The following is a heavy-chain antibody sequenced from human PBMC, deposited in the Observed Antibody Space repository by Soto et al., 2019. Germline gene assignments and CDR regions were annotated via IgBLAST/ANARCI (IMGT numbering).Heavy chain of an antibody. V-gene: IGHV4-4*02. CDR2: THHSRGT. CDR3: ARYSAASGTYYFDY. CDR1: GDSIIGTHW. J-gene: IGHJ4*01. Sequence: SETLSLTCAVSGDSIIGTHWWSWVRRPPGKGLEFIGETHHSRGTNYNPSLRSRVTMSLDKSKNQLSLILYSVTAADTGLYYCARYSAASGTYYFDYWGQGTLVTVSS. D-gene: IGHD6-13*01.